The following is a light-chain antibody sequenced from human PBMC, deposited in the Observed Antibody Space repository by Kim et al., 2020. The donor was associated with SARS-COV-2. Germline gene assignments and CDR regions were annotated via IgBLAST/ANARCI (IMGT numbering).Light chain of an antibody. CDR3: QQYYSTHT. Sequence: DIVMTQSPDSLAVSLGERATINCKSSQSVLYSSNNKSYLAWYQQKPGQPPKLLIYWASTRESGVPDRFSGSGSGTDFTLTISSLQAEDVAVYYCQQYYSTHTFGGGTKVEIK. J-gene: IGKJ4*01. CDR2: WAS. V-gene: IGKV4-1*01. CDR1: QSVLYSSNNKSY.